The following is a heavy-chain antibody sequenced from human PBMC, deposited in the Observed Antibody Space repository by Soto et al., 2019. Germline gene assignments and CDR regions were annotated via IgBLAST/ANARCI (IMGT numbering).Heavy chain of an antibody. J-gene: IGHJ4*02. CDR2: LSAYNGNT. Sequence: QVQLVQSGAEVKKPGASVKVSCKASGYTFTSYGISWVRQAPGQGLEWMGCLSAYNGNTNYAQTLQGRGTMTTDTATSTAYRELRSLRSDETAVYYCARDLDGYWGQGTLVTVSS. CDR1: GYTFTSYG. V-gene: IGHV1-18*01. CDR3: ARDLDGY.